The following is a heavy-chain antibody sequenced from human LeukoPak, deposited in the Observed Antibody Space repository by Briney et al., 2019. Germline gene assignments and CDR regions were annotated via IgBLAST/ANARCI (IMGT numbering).Heavy chain of an antibody. J-gene: IGHJ3*02. CDR2: ISGSGGST. V-gene: IGHV3-23*01. D-gene: IGHD3-10*01. CDR1: GFTFSSYG. Sequence: GGSLRLSCAASGFTFSSYGMSWVRQAPGKGLEWVSAISGSGGSTYYADSVKGRFTISRDNSKNTLYLQMNSLRAEDTAVYYCAKDYYYGSGSYYSPDAFDIWGQGTMVTVSS. CDR3: AKDYYYGSGSYYSPDAFDI.